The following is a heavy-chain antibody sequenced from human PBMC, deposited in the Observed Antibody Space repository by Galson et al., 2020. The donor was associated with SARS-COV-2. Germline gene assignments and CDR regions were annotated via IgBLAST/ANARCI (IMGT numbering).Heavy chain of an antibody. J-gene: IGHJ6*02. CDR3: ARSPGKSVARTMDV. CDR1: GDSVTSSSAA. V-gene: IGHV6-1*01. D-gene: IGHD6-19*01. Sequence: SETLSLTCVVSGDSVTSSSAAWNWNRQSQSRGLEWLGRTYYRSKWYSEYAVSMKSRVNITPDTSKNQFSLQLNSVTPEDTAVYYCARSPGKSVARTMDVWSQGTTVTVSS. CDR2: TYYRSKWYS.